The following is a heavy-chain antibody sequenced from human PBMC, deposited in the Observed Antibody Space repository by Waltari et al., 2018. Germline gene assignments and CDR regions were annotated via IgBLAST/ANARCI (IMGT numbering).Heavy chain of an antibody. V-gene: IGHV4-39*01. Sequence: QLQLQESGPGLVKPSETVSLTCSVSGGSITTNRHYWGWIRQSPGQGLEWIGTISYNGAPYSSPSLKRRITMARDTSKNQLSLTLGFVTAADTAVYYCATYIGASVGTAAFDVWGQGTMVTVSS. J-gene: IGHJ3*01. CDR1: GGSITTNRHY. CDR2: ISYNGAP. D-gene: IGHD5-12*01. CDR3: ATYIGASVGTAAFDV.